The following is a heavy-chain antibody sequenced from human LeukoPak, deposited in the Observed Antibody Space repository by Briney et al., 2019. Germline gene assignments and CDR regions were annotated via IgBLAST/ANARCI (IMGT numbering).Heavy chain of an antibody. D-gene: IGHD7-27*01. J-gene: IGHJ4*02. CDR1: GFTFSSYA. V-gene: IGHV3-30-3*01. Sequence: GGSLRLSCAASGFTFSSYAMHWVRQAPGKGLEWVAVISYDGSNKYYADSVKGRFTIFRDNSKNTLYLQMNSLRAEDTAVYYCARDWFTGANTADYWGQGTLVTVSS. CDR2: ISYDGSNK. CDR3: ARDWFTGANTADY.